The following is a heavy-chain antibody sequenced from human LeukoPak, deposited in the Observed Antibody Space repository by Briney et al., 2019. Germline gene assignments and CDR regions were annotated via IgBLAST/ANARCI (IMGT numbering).Heavy chain of an antibody. CDR2: TRNKANSYTT. Sequence: GRALRLSCAASGFTFSSYGMHWVRQAPGKGLGWVGRTRNKANSYTTEYAASVKGRFTISRDDSKNSLYLQMNSLKTEDTAVYYCARLYYDRSGYYSDYWGQGTLVTVSS. V-gene: IGHV3-72*01. J-gene: IGHJ4*02. D-gene: IGHD3-22*01. CDR3: ARLYYDRSGYYSDY. CDR1: GFTFSSYG.